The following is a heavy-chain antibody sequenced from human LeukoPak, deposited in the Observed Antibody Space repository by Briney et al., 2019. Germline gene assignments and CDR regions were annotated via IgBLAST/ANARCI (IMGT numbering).Heavy chain of an antibody. CDR1: GFTFSSHW. J-gene: IGHJ4*02. D-gene: IGHD3-10*01. CDR2: INHSGST. CDR3: ARRYYGSGTPRGFDY. Sequence: PGGSLRLSCAASGFTFSSHWMHWVRQAPGKGLEWIGEINHSGSTNYNPSLKSRVTISVDTSKNQFSLKLSSVTAADTAVYYCARRYYGSGTPRGFDYWGQGTLVTVSS. V-gene: IGHV4-34*01.